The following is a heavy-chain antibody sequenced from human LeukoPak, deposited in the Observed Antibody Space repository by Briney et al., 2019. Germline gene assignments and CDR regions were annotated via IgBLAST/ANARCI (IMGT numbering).Heavy chain of an antibody. D-gene: IGHD6-19*01. CDR1: GGSISSYY. V-gene: IGHV4-59*01. CDR3: ARDNGGSGWHWFDP. J-gene: IGHJ5*02. CDR2: IYHSGST. Sequence: SETLSLXCTVSGGSISSYYWNWIRQPPGKGLEWIGYIYHSGSTNYNPSLKSRVIISVDTSKNQFSLKLSSVTAADTAVYYCARDNGGSGWHWFDPWGQGTLVTVSS.